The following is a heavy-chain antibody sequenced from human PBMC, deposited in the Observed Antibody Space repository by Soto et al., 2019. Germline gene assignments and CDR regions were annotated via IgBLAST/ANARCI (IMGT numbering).Heavy chain of an antibody. D-gene: IGHD6-13*01. Sequence: QVQLQESGPGLVKPSETLSLTCTVSGGSISSYYWSWIRQPPGKGLEWIGYIYYSGSTNYNPSLKRRRTISVDTSKDQFSLKLSSVTAADTAVYYCARHITVGSSWEFDYWGQGTLVTVSS. CDR1: GGSISSYY. CDR2: IYYSGST. V-gene: IGHV4-59*08. J-gene: IGHJ4*02. CDR3: ARHITVGSSWEFDY.